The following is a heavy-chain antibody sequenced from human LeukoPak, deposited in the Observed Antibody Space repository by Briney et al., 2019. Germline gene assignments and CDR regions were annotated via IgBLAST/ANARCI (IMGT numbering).Heavy chain of an antibody. CDR2: IRSKAYGGTT. D-gene: IGHD3-9*01. V-gene: IGHV3-49*04. Sequence: GRSLRLSCTASGFTFGDYAMSWVRQAPGKGLEWVGFIRSKAYGGTTEYAASVKGRFTISRDDSKSIAYLQMNSLKTEDTAVYYCTRDRELRYFDWLLSPLYFDYWGEGTLVTVSS. J-gene: IGHJ4*02. CDR1: GFTFGDYA. CDR3: TRDRELRYFDWLLSPLYFDY.